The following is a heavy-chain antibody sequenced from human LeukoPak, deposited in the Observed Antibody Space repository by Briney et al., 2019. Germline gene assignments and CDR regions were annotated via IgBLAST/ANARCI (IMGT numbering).Heavy chain of an antibody. Sequence: GGSLRLSCAASGFTFSNAWMSWVRQAPGKGLEWVGRIKSKTDGGTTDYAAPVKGRFTISRDDSKNTLYLQMNSLRAEDTAVYYCAKIQSQPLPPLYYGMDVWGQGTTVTASS. CDR3: AKIQSQPLPPLYYGMDV. CDR2: IKSKTDGGTT. CDR1: GFTFSNAW. J-gene: IGHJ6*02. V-gene: IGHV3-15*01. D-gene: IGHD2-2*01.